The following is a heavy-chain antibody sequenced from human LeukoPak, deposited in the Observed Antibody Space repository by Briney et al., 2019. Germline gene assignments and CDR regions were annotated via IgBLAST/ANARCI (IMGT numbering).Heavy chain of an antibody. CDR1: GFTFSNYW. CDR3: KEVDY. Sequence: GGSLRLSCAASGFTFSNYWMHWVRQAPGKGLEWVAGISYDGSDKYYAASVKGRFTISRDNSKNTLYLQMNSLRAEDTAIYYCKEVDYWGQGTLVTVSS. V-gene: IGHV3-30*03. J-gene: IGHJ4*02. CDR2: ISYDGSDK.